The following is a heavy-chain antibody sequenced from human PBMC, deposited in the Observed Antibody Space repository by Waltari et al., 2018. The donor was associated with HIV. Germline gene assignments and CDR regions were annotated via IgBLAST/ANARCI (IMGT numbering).Heavy chain of an antibody. V-gene: IGHV3-7*01. Sequence: EVQLVESGGGLVQPGGSLRLSFTVSGFTFSATWMTWIRQAPGEGLERVANINTDGTENYYVDSVKGRFTISRDNAKNALYLQMNSLRVEDTAVYYCARDRGWQQFDYWGRGTLVTVSS. CDR1: GFTFSATW. CDR2: INTDGTEN. J-gene: IGHJ4*02. CDR3: ARDRGWQQFDY. D-gene: IGHD3-10*01.